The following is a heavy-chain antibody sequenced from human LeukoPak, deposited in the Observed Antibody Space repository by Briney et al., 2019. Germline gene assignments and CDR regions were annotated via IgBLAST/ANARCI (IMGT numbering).Heavy chain of an antibody. CDR1: RGSLSSGSYY. CDR3: AAAGGTSYYYYGMDV. V-gene: IGHV4-61*02. D-gene: IGHD6-13*01. Sequence: TLSLTCTVSRGSLSSGSYYWSWIRQPAGKGLEWIGRIYISGSTNYNPSLKSRVTISVDTSKNQFSLKLSSVTAADTAVYYCAAAGGTSYYYYGMDVWGQGTTVTVSS. CDR2: IYISGST. J-gene: IGHJ6*02.